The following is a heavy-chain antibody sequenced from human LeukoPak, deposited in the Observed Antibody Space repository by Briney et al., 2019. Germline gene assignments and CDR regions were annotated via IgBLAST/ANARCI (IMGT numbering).Heavy chain of an antibody. CDR1: GGSISSYY. V-gene: IGHV4-59*01. Sequence: PSETLSLTCTVSGGSISSYYWSWLRQPPGKGLEWSGYIYYSGSTNYNPSLKSRVTISVDTSKNQFSLKLSSVTAADTAVYYCAADYYGSGSYYRGFDPWGQGTLVTVSS. CDR2: IYYSGST. CDR3: AADYYGSGSYYRGFDP. J-gene: IGHJ5*02. D-gene: IGHD3-10*01.